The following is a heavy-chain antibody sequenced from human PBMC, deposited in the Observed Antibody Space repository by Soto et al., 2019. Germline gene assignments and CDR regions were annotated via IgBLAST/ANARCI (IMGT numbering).Heavy chain of an antibody. V-gene: IGHV4-30-4*01. CDR1: GGSISSSDFH. Sequence: QVQLQESGPGLVKPSQTLSLTCTVSGGSISSSDFHWSWIRQPPGKGLEWIGYIYYSGSTSYNPSLKSRVTISLDTSKNQFSLKLSSVTAADTALYYCARVSDSSAYYSDYWGQGTLVTVSS. J-gene: IGHJ4*02. D-gene: IGHD3-22*01. CDR2: IYYSGST. CDR3: ARVSDSSAYYSDY.